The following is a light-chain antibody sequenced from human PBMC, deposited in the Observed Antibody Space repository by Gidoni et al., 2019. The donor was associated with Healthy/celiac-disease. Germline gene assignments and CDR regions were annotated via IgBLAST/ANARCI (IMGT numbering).Light chain of an antibody. V-gene: IGLV1-44*01. CDR3: AAWDDSLNGLV. CDR2: SNN. Sequence: QSVLPQPPSASGTPGQRVTISCSGSSSNIGSNTVNWYQQLPGTAPKLLIYSNNQRPSGVPDRFSGSKSGTSAPLAISGLQSEDEADYYCAAWDDSLNGLVFGGGTKLTVL. CDR1: SSNIGSNT. J-gene: IGLJ3*02.